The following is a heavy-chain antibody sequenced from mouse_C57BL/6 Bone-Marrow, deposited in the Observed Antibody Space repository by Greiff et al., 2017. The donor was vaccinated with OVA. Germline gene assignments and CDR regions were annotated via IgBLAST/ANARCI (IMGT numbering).Heavy chain of an antibody. CDR2: FYPGSGSI. CDR1: GYTFTEYT. D-gene: IGHD1-1*01. Sequence: VQLVESGAELVKPGASVKLSCKASGYTFTEYTIHWVKQRSGQGLEWIGWFYPGSGSIKYNEKFKDKATLTADKSSSTVYMELSRLTSEDSAVYFCARHEEGYYYGSSLFAYWGQGTLVTVSA. CDR3: ARHEEGYYYGSSLFAY. V-gene: IGHV1-62-2*01. J-gene: IGHJ3*01.